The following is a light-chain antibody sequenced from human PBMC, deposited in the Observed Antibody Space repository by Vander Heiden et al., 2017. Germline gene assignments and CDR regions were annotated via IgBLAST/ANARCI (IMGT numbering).Light chain of an antibody. V-gene: IGKV1-9*01. Sequence: DILFTQSPSFLSASVGDRVTITCRASQGISSSLAWYQQKPGKAPNLLIYAASTLQSGVPSRFSGSGSGTEFTLTISSLQPEDFATYYCQQLNTYPITFGPGTKVDIK. J-gene: IGKJ3*01. CDR1: QGISSS. CDR3: QQLNTYPIT. CDR2: AAS.